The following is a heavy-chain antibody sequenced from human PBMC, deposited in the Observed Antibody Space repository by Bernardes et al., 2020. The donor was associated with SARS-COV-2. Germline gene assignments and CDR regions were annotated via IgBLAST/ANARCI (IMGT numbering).Heavy chain of an antibody. Sequence: GRSLRLSCAASGFSFSSYEMNWVRQAPGKGLEWVSYISSSGRNIYYTDSVKGRFTISRDNAKNSLYLQMNRLRAEDTAVYYCARIKSIPYYFDSWGQGTLVTVSS. CDR3: ARIKSIPYYFDS. D-gene: IGHD3-3*02. CDR1: GFSFSSYE. V-gene: IGHV3-48*03. J-gene: IGHJ4*02. CDR2: ISSSGRNI.